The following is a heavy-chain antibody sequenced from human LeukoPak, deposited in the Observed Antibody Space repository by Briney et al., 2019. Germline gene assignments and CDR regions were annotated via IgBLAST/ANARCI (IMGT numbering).Heavy chain of an antibody. Sequence: GGSLRLSCAASGFTFSSYSMNWVRQAPGKGLEWASSISSSSSYIYYADSVKGRFTISRDNAKNSLYLQMNSLRAEDTAVYYCASRVDYYGSGSASYNWFDPWGQGTLVTVSS. V-gene: IGHV3-21*01. CDR3: ASRVDYYGSGSASYNWFDP. J-gene: IGHJ5*02. CDR2: ISSSSSYI. D-gene: IGHD3-10*01. CDR1: GFTFSSYS.